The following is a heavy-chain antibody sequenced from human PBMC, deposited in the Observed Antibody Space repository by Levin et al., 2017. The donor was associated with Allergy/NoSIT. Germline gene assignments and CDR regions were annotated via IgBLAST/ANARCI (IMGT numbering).Heavy chain of an antibody. V-gene: IGHV1-2*02. CDR1: GYGFSDYY. D-gene: IGHD6-19*01. CDR3: ARDFAFRGRWLPQHYTYYMDF. J-gene: IGHJ6*03. CDR2: INPKSGDT. Sequence: PGGSLRLSCKASGYGFSDYYMHWLRQAPGHGLEWMGWINPKSGDTKYAQKFQGRVTVTRDTSISTAYMELSSLRSDDTAVYFCARDFAFRGRWLPQHYTYYMDFWGKGTTVTVSS.